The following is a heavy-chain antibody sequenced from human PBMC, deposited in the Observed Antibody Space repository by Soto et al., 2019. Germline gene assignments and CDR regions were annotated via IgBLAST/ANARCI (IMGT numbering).Heavy chain of an antibody. J-gene: IGHJ6*02. CDR1: GYSFTSYW. CDR2: IYPGDSDT. Sequence: PGESQKISCKGSGYSFTSYWSGWVRQMPGKGLEWMGIIYPGDSDTRYSPSFQGQVTISRDNSKNTLYLQMNSLRAEDTAVYYCAKTRGAGAKYYYGMDVWGQGTTVTAP. CDR3: AKTRGAGAKYYYGMDV. V-gene: IGHV5-51*01. D-gene: IGHD2-8*02.